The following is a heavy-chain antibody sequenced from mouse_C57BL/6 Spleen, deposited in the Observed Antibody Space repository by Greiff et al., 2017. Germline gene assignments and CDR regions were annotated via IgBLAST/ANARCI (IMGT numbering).Heavy chain of an antibody. CDR2: IYPGSGST. Sequence: QVQLQQPGAELVKPGASVKMSCKASGYTFTSYWITWVKQRPGQGLAWIGDIYPGSGSTNYNEKFKSKATLTVDTSSSTAYMQLSSLTSEDSAVYYCAREKNYYYVSKGYFDVWGTGTTVTVSS. V-gene: IGHV1-55*01. CDR3: AREKNYYYVSKGYFDV. D-gene: IGHD1-1*01. J-gene: IGHJ1*03. CDR1: GYTFTSYW.